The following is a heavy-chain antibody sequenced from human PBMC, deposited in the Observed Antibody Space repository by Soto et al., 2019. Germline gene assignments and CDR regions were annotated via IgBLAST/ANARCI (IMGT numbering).Heavy chain of an antibody. V-gene: IGHV1-2*02. D-gene: IGHD6-19*01. CDR2: INPNSGGT. CDR3: ARLEGPAVADAFDI. CDR1: GYTFTGYY. J-gene: IGHJ3*02. Sequence: ASVKVSCKASGYTFTGYYMHWVRQAPGQGLEWMGWINPNSGGTNYAQKFQGRVTMTRDTSISTAYMELSRLRSDDTAVYYCARLEGPAVADAFDIWGQGTTVTVSS.